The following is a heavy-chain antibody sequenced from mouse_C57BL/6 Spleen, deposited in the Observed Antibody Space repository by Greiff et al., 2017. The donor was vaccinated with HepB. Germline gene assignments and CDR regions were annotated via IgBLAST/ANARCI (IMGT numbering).Heavy chain of an antibody. CDR2: IWGVGST. Sequence: VQVVESGPGLVAPSQSLSITCTVSGFSLTSYGVDWVRQSPGKGLEWLGVIWGVGSTNYNSALKSRLSISKDNSKSQVFLKMNSLQTDDTAMYYCARSYDYDVDYAMDYWGQGTSVTVSS. CDR3: ARSYDYDVDYAMDY. J-gene: IGHJ4*01. V-gene: IGHV2-6*01. CDR1: GFSLTSYG. D-gene: IGHD2-4*01.